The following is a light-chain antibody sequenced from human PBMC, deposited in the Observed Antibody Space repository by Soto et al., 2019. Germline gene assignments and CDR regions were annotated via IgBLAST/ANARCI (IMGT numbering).Light chain of an antibody. CDR2: ANN. CDR1: SSNIGSNT. V-gene: IGLV1-44*01. J-gene: IGLJ1*01. Sequence: QSVLTQPPSASGTPGQRVTISCSGSSSNIGSNTVNWYQQLPGTAPKLLIHANNQRPSGVPDRFSGSKSGTSASLAISWLQSEEADYYCAAWDDSLNGDVLGTGSKLTVL. CDR3: AAWDDSLNGDV.